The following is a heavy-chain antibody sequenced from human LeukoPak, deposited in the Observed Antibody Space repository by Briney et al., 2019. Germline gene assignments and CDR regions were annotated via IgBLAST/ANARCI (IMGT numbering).Heavy chain of an antibody. CDR2: ISVYNDKS. D-gene: IGHD6-19*01. J-gene: IGHJ2*01. CDR3: ARTVAGGGYWYFDL. V-gene: IGHV1-18*01. Sequence: ASVKVSCKASGYTFTNYGLTWVRQAPGQGLEWMGWISVYNDKSNYAQKFQGRVTMTADTSTRTAYLELGSLRSDDTAVYYCARTVAGGGYWYFDLWGRGTLVTVSS. CDR1: GYTFTNYG.